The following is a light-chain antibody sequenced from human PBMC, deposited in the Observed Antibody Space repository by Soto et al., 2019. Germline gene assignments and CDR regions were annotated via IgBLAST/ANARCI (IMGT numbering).Light chain of an antibody. Sequence: QSVLTQPPSVSGAPGQRVTISCIGRSSNIGAGYGVHWYQQLPGTAPKLLIYSNDERPSRVPDRFSGSKSGTSASLAISGLQSEDEADYFCAAWDDSVNGWVFGGGTKLTVL. V-gene: IGLV1-40*01. CDR3: AAWDDSVNGWV. CDR2: SND. J-gene: IGLJ3*02. CDR1: SSNIGAGYG.